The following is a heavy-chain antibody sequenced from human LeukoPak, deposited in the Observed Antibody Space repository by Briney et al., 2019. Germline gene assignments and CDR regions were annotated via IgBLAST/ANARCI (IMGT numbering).Heavy chain of an antibody. CDR1: GFTVDSNY. Sequence: GGSLRLSCAASGFTVDSNYLSWVRQAPGKGLEWVSTIYTGGNTYYAASVKGRFTISRDNSKNTLYVQVNSLGTEDTAAYYCAKGSYYDSSGSFYFDYWGQGTLVTVPS. CDR3: AKGSYYDSSGSFYFDY. J-gene: IGHJ4*02. CDR2: IYTGGNT. D-gene: IGHD3-22*01. V-gene: IGHV3-53*01.